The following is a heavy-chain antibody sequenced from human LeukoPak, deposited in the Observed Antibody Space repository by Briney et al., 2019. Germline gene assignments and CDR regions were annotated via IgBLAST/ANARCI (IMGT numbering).Heavy chain of an antibody. CDR1: GFSPTSGYY. Sequence: PSETLSLTCDVLGFSPTSGYYWAWTRQPPGKGLEWIGHVYHRESPYYNPSLKSRVTISIDTSKDHLYLKLNSVTAADTAVYYCGRPDSGYDTDIWGQGTLVTVS. D-gene: IGHD5-12*01. CDR3: GRPDSGYDTDI. J-gene: IGHJ4*02. V-gene: IGHV4-38-2*01. CDR2: VYHRESP.